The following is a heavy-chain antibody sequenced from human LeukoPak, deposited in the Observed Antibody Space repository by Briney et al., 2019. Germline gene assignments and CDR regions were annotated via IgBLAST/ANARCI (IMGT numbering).Heavy chain of an antibody. V-gene: IGHV3-53*01. D-gene: IGHD6-13*01. Sequence: PGGSLRLSCAASGFTVSSNYMSWVRQAPGKGLEWVSVIYSGGSTYYADSVKGRFTISRDNSKNTLYLQMNSLRAEDTAVYYCAREGLAAAGLNAFDIWGQGTMVTVSS. CDR2: IYSGGST. J-gene: IGHJ3*02. CDR3: AREGLAAAGLNAFDI. CDR1: GFTVSSNY.